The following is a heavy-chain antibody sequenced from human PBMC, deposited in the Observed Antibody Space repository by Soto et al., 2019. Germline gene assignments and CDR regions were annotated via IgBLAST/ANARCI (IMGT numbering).Heavy chain of an antibody. CDR1: GGSISSGGYY. CDR3: ARAFTVGTGGLDY. D-gene: IGHD1-1*01. J-gene: IGHJ4*02. V-gene: IGHV4-31*03. Sequence: SETLSLTCTVSGGSISSGGYYWSWIRQHPGKGLEWIGYIYYSGSTYYNPSLKSRVTISVDASKNQFSLKLSSVTAADTAVYYCARAFTVGTGGLDYWGQGTLVTVSS. CDR2: IYYSGST.